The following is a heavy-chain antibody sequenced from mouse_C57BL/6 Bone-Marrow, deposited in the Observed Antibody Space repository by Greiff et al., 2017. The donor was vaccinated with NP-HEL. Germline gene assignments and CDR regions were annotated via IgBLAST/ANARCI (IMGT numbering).Heavy chain of an antibody. Sequence: QVQLQQPGAELVKPGASVKLSCKASGYTFTSYWMQWVKQRPGQGLEWIGEIDPSDSYTNYNQKFKGKATLTVDTSSSTAYMQLSSLTSEDSAVYYCARLVDSSGLRFAYWGQGTLVTVSA. CDR2: IDPSDSYT. D-gene: IGHD3-2*02. J-gene: IGHJ3*01. CDR3: ARLVDSSGLRFAY. V-gene: IGHV1-50*01. CDR1: GYTFTSYW.